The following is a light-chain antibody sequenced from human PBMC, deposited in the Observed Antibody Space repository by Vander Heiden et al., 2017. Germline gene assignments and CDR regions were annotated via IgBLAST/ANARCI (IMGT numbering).Light chain of an antibody. J-gene: IGKJ2*01. CDR1: QRISTY. V-gene: IGKV1-39*01. CDR2: AAS. Sequence: DICMIQSPPSLSASFGDRVTITCRASQRISTYLDWYQQKPGKPPSLLIYAASNMESGVPSRFSGSGSGTDFTLTISSLQPEDFAVYHCQQIYTTPFTFGQGTRLEIK. CDR3: QQIYTTPFT.